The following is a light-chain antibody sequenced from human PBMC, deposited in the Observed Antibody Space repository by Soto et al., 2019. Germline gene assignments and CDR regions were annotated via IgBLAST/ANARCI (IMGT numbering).Light chain of an antibody. J-gene: IGLJ1*01. CDR1: SSDVGGYNY. Sequence: QSVLTQPRSVSGSPGQSVAISCTGTSSDVGGYNYVSWYQQHPGKAPKLIIYDVTKRPSGVPDRFSGSSSGNTASLTISGLQAEDEADYYCAARDDSLNRHVFGTGTKVTVL. V-gene: IGLV2-11*01. CDR3: AARDDSLNRHV. CDR2: DVT.